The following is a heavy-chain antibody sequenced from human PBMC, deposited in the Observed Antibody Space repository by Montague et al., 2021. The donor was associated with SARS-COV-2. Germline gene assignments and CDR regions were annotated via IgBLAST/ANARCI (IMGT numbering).Heavy chain of an antibody. J-gene: IGHJ4*02. D-gene: IGHD5-12*01. Sequence: SETLSLTCTVSGGSIGNWTYYWGWVRQPPGKGLEWIASLYYTGGAFYXPSLMSRVTKSFDTSKNQISLKLTSVTAADTAVYYCARDVGKGFSGYETEGGFDYWGQGTPVTVSS. CDR3: ARDVGKGFSGYETEGGFDY. CDR2: LYYTGGA. CDR1: GGSIGNWTYY. V-gene: IGHV4-39*07.